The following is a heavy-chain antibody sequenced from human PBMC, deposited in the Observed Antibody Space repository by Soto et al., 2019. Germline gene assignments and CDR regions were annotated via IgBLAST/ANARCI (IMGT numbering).Heavy chain of an antibody. D-gene: IGHD2-15*01. Sequence: QVQLVESGGGVVQPGRSLRLSCAASRFTFSSDGMHWVRQAPGKGLEWVAVIWYDGINKYYADSVKGRFTISRDNSKNTLYLQMNSLRADDTAVYYCARGVVVARYSYYGMDVWGQGTTVTVSS. CDR2: IWYDGINK. CDR1: RFTFSSDG. V-gene: IGHV3-33*01. CDR3: ARGVVVARYSYYGMDV. J-gene: IGHJ6*02.